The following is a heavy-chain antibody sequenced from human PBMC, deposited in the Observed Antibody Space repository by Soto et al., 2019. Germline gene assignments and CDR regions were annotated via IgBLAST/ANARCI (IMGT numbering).Heavy chain of an antibody. CDR2: INPSGGST. CDR3: ARYFSVARTNDMDV. CDR1: EYTFTNYY. V-gene: IGHV1-46*01. J-gene: IGHJ6*02. Sequence: QVQLVQSGAEVKKPGASVKVSCKASEYTFTNYYIHWVRQAPGQGLEWMGIINPSGGSTSYAQKFQGRVTMTRDTSTSTVYIDLSSLRSEDTAMYYCARYFSVARTNDMDVWGQGTTVTVSS. D-gene: IGHD5-12*01.